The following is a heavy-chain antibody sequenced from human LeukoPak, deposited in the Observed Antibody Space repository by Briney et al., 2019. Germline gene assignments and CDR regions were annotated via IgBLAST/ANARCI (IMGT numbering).Heavy chain of an antibody. CDR3: ARVITTGVVPAALAQMSDY. CDR2: IYYSGST. CDR1: GGSISSADYY. D-gene: IGHD2-2*01. Sequence: SQTLSLTCTVSGGSISSADYYWSWIRQPPGKGLEWIGYIYYSGSTYYNPSLKSRVTISLDTSKNQFSLKLTSVTAADTAMYYCARVITTGVVPAALAQMSDYWGQGTLVTVSS. J-gene: IGHJ4*02. V-gene: IGHV4-31*03.